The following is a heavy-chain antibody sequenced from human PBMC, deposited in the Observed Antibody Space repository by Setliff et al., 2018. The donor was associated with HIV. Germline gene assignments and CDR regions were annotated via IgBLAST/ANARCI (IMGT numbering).Heavy chain of an antibody. D-gene: IGHD1-26*01. J-gene: IGHJ4*02. CDR3: TTWQGYSGSSRAFDY. CDR2: INSDGTST. V-gene: IGHV3-74*01. Sequence: PGGSLRLSCAASGFTFSTYWLHWVRQAPGKGLVWVSRINSDGTSTTYADSGKGRFTISRDNAKNRLYLQMNSLRAEDTAVYYCTTWQGYSGSSRAFDYWGQGRLVTVSS. CDR1: GFTFSTYW.